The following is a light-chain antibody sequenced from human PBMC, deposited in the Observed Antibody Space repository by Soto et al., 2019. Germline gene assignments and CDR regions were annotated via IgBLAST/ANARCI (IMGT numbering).Light chain of an antibody. CDR2: VAS. Sequence: MTQSPSSLSAYVGERITITCRASQSISNYLNWYQQKPGRTPKLLIYVASSLQSGVPSRVSGSGSGTDSTLTISGLQPDDSAPYYCQQTYNTPRTFGQGTRLEIK. J-gene: IGKJ5*01. V-gene: IGKV1-39*01. CDR1: QSISNY. CDR3: QQTYNTPRT.